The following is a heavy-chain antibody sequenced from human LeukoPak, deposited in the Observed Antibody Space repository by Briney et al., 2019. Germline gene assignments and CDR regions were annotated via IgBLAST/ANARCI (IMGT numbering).Heavy chain of an antibody. CDR1: GFTFSGSA. Sequence: GGSLRLSCAASGFTFSGSAMHWVRQASGKGLEWVGRIRSKANSYATAYAASVKGRFTISRDDSKNTAYLQMSSLKTEDTAVYYCTRSLGRAYGMDVWGQGTTVTVSS. J-gene: IGHJ6*02. V-gene: IGHV3-73*01. CDR2: IRSKANSYAT. D-gene: IGHD1-26*01. CDR3: TRSLGRAYGMDV.